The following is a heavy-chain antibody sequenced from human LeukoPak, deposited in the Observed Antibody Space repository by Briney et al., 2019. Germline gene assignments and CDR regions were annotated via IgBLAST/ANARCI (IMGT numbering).Heavy chain of an antibody. V-gene: IGHV1-18*01. CDR3: ARGSDCSGGSCYSSYFDY. CDR1: GYTFTSYG. CDR2: ISAYNGNT. J-gene: IGHJ4*02. D-gene: IGHD2-15*01. Sequence: ASVKVSCKASGYTFTSYGISWVRQAPGQGLEWMGWISAYNGNTNYAQKVQGRVTMTTDTSTSTAYMELRSLRSDDTAVYYCARGSDCSGGSCYSSYFDYWGQGTLVTVSS.